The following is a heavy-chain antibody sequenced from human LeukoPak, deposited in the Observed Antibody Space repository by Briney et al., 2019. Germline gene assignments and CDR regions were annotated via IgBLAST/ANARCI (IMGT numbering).Heavy chain of an antibody. CDR2: IYSSGTT. D-gene: IGHD3-10*01. CDR3: ARDLLDSGSGSYYAFEC. V-gene: IGHV3-53*01. CDR1: GFTVSNNY. J-gene: IGHJ4*02. Sequence: GGTLRLSCAASGFTVSNNYMSWVRQVPGKGLEWVSIIYSSGTTYYADSAKGRFTISRDNSKNTLYLQMNSLRAEDTALYYCARDLLDSGSGSYYAFECWGQGTLVTVSS.